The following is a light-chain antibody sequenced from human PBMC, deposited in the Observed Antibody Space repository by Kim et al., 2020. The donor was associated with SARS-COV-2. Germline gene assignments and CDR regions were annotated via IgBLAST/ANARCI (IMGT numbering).Light chain of an antibody. J-gene: IGKJ1*01. Sequence: ASVGDRVTITCRASLSIRDYLAWYQQKPGEVPKLLIYAASTLQSGVPLRFSGSGSGTDFTLNISDLQPEDAATYFCQKYDSAPWTFGQGTKVDIK. CDR2: AAS. V-gene: IGKV1-27*01. CDR1: LSIRDY. CDR3: QKYDSAPWT.